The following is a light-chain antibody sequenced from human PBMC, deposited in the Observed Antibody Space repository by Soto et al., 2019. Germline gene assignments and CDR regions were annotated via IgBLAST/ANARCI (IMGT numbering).Light chain of an antibody. CDR1: QNINNY. J-gene: IGKJ5*01. Sequence: DIQMTQSPSSLSASVGDRVTITCQASQNINNYLNWYQQKPGRAPKLLIYDASNLEAGVPSRFRRSGSGTDFTFTISRLQPEDIATYYFQQYENLPTFGQGTRLEIK. CDR3: QQYENLPT. V-gene: IGKV1-33*01. CDR2: DAS.